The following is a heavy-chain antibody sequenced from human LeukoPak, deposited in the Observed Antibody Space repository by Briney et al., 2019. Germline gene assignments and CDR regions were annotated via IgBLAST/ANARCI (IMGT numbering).Heavy chain of an antibody. J-gene: IGHJ4*02. CDR3: ARDQSGGIAARRGFDY. V-gene: IGHV3-20*04. D-gene: IGHD6-6*01. CDR2: INWDGGST. Sequence: GGSLRLSCAASGFTFDDYGMSWVRQAPGKGLEWVSGINWDGGSTGYADSVKGRFTISRDNAKNSLYLQMNSLRAEDTALYYCARDQSGGIAARRGFDYWGQGTLVTVSS. CDR1: GFTFDDYG.